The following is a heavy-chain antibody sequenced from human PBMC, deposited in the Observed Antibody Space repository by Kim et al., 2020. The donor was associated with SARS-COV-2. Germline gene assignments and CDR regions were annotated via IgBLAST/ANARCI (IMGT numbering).Heavy chain of an antibody. Sequence: GGSLRLSCAASGFTFSSYAMSWVRQAPGKGLEWVSAISGSGGSTYYADSVKGRFTISRDNSKNTLYLQMNSLRAEDTAVYYCAKNGATVTTWVPLGAFDIWGQGTMVTVSS. V-gene: IGHV3-23*01. CDR3: AKNGATVTTWVPLGAFDI. D-gene: IGHD4-17*01. CDR1: GFTFSSYA. CDR2: ISGSGGST. J-gene: IGHJ3*02.